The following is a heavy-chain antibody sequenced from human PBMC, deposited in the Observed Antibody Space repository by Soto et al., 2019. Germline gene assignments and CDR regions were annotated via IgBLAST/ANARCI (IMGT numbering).Heavy chain of an antibody. J-gene: IGHJ4*02. CDR3: VHFRISRCVDY. V-gene: IGHV3-7*01. CDR1: GFTFSDYW. CDR2: IKQDGSEK. Sequence: EVQLVESGGGLVQPGGSLRLSCAASGFTFSDYWMNWVRQAPGKGLEWVANIKQDGSEKYYVDSVKGRFSISRDNAKNSLYLQMNSLIAEDTAVYYGVHFRISRCVDYWGQGTLVTVSS. D-gene: IGHD3-3*02.